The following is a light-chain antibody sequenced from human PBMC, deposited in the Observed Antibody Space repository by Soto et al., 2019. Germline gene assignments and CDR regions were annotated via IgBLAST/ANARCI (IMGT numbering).Light chain of an antibody. CDR1: GSDIGAYNY. CDR2: GVT. J-gene: IGLJ1*01. V-gene: IGLV2-14*01. CDR3: SSFTNSYFNV. Sequence: QSALTQPASVSGSPGQSITISCTGSGSDIGAYNYVSWYQQHPGKAPKLLIHGVTRRPSGVSSRFSASMSAYTASLTISQLQDEEEATHFSSSFTNSYFNVFGPGTKVTVL.